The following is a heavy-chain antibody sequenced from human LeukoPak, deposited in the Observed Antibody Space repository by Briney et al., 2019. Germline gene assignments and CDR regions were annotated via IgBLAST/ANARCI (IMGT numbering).Heavy chain of an antibody. Sequence: PSETLSLTCAIYDGSFSTYYWSWIRQPPGKGLEWIGEINRSGSANYNPSLKSRVTMSVDTSKNQFSLKMTSVTAADSAVYYCARGRRTAARPDTFDVWGLGTMVIVSS. CDR3: ARGRRTAARPDTFDV. J-gene: IGHJ3*01. V-gene: IGHV4-34*01. D-gene: IGHD6-6*01. CDR1: DGSFSTYY. CDR2: INRSGSA.